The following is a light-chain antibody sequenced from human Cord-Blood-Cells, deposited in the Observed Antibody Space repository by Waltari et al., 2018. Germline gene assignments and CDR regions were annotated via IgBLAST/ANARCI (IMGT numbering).Light chain of an antibody. CDR3: QSYDSSLSGSV. CDR1: SSNIGACYE. J-gene: IGLJ2*01. V-gene: IGLV1-40*01. Sequence: QSVLTQPPSVSGAPGQRVTISRTGSSSNIGACYELHRYQQLPGTAPKLLIYGNSNRPSGVPDRFSGSKSGTSASLAITGLQAEDEADYYCQSYDSSLSGSVFGGGTKLTVL. CDR2: GNS.